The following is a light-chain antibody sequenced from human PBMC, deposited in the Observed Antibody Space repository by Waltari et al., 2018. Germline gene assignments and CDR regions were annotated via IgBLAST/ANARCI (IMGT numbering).Light chain of an antibody. CDR3: QTWDIGSNWV. V-gene: IGLV4-69*01. CDR2: LNSDGSH. J-gene: IGLJ3*02. CDR1: SGHTSYA. Sequence: QVVLTQSPSVSASLGASVKLTCTLSSGHTSYAIAWYQQRPQKGPRYLMDLNSDGSHNRGDGIPDRFSGSSSGAERYLTISSLQSDDEADYYCQTWDIGSNWVFGGGTKLTVL.